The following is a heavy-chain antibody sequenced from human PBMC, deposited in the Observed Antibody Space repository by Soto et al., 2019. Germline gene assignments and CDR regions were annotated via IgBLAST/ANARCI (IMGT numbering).Heavy chain of an antibody. CDR1: GFTFTTCG. CDR2: ISHDGSNK. Sequence: QVPLVESGGGVVPPGRSLRLSCAASGFTFTTCGMHWVRQAPGKGLEWVALISHDGSNKYYAESVKGRFTISRDNSKNTLNLQMNSLRAEDTAVYYCASNSYDFWSGYYDYYYLDVWGKGTTVTVSS. V-gene: IGHV3-30*03. CDR3: ASNSYDFWSGYYDYYYLDV. D-gene: IGHD3-3*01. J-gene: IGHJ6*03.